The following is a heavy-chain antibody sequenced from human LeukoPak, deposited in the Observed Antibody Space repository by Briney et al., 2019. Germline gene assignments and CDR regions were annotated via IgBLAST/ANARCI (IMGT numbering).Heavy chain of an antibody. CDR1: GFTFSSYG. CDR3: AKGNYDILTGYLGY. D-gene: IGHD3-9*01. V-gene: IGHV3-30*18. Sequence: GGSLRLSCAASGFTFSSYGMHWVRQAPGKGLEWVAAISYDGSNKYYADSVKGRFTISRDNSKNTLYLQMNSLRAEDTAVYYCAKGNYDILTGYLGYWGQGTLVTVSS. CDR2: ISYDGSNK. J-gene: IGHJ4*02.